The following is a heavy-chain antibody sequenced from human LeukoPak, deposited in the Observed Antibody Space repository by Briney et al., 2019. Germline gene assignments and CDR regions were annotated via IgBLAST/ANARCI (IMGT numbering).Heavy chain of an antibody. Sequence: SETLSLTCAVSGGSISTNNWWSWVRQPPVKGLEWTGEIYHSGSTNYSPSLRSRVTMSIDKSNNQFSLNLNSVTAADTAVYYCAKSGDYLWDYWGQGTLVTVSS. CDR1: GGSISTNNW. V-gene: IGHV4-4*02. D-gene: IGHD3-16*01. CDR2: IYHSGST. J-gene: IGHJ4*02. CDR3: AKSGDYLWDY.